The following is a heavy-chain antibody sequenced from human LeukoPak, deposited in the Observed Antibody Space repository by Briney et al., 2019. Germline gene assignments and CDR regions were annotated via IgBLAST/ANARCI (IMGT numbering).Heavy chain of an antibody. J-gene: IGHJ4*02. CDR1: GYTFSSYD. Sequence: ASVKVSCKASGYTFSSYDINWVRQATGQGLEWMGWMNPNSGNTGYAQKFQGRVDMTRSTSISTAYMELSSLTSDDTAIYYCARGLDSSYYDYWGQGTLVTVSS. CDR2: MNPNSGNT. D-gene: IGHD2-2*03. V-gene: IGHV1-8*01. CDR3: ARGLDSSYYDY.